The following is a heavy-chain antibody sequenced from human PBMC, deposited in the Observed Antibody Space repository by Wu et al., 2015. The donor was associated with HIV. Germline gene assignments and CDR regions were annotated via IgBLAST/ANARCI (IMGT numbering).Heavy chain of an antibody. J-gene: IGHJ2*01. CDR3: ARGLHYRFRGPPYTFDL. V-gene: IGHV1-8*01. Sequence: QVQLVQSGAEVKQPGSSVKVSCKASGYTFTSYDINWVRQAAGQGLEWMGWMNPNSGGTGFAQKFQGRLTMTSDTSISTASMELSSLRSEDTAVYYCARGLHYRFRGPPYTFDLWGRGTLVTVLL. CDR1: GYTFTSYD. D-gene: IGHD3-10*01. CDR2: MNPNSGGT.